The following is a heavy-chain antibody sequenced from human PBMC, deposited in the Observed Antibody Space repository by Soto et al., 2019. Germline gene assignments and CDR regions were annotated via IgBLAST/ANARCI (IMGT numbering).Heavy chain of an antibody. CDR2: ISSSSSTI. CDR1: GFTFSSYS. V-gene: IGHV3-48*01. Sequence: PGGSLRLSCAASGFTFSSYSMNWVRQAPGKGLEWVSYISSSSSTIYYADSVKGRFTISRDNAKNSLYLQMNSLRAEDTAVYYCAREARWLLRYYYYYMDVWGKGTTVTVSS. CDR3: AREARWLLRYYYYYMDV. D-gene: IGHD3-22*01. J-gene: IGHJ6*03.